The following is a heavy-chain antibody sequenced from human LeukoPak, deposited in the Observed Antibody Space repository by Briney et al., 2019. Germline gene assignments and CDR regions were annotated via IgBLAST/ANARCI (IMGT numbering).Heavy chain of an antibody. CDR3: ARAPYSSGCHGY. J-gene: IGHJ4*02. Sequence: GGSLRLSCAASGFMFSNYWMSWVRQAPGKGLEWVANIKQDGSEEYYVDSVKGRFTISRDNAKNSLYLQMNSLRAEDTAVYYCARAPYSSGCHGYWGQGTLVTVSS. CDR1: GFMFSNYW. V-gene: IGHV3-7*01. D-gene: IGHD6-19*01. CDR2: IKQDGSEE.